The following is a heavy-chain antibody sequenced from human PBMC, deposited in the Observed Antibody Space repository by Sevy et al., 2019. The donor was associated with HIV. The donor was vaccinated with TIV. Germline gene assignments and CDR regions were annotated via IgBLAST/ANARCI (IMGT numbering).Heavy chain of an antibody. V-gene: IGHV1-46*03. CDR3: ARDRGWDPDTRYFYVMDV. CDR1: GYTFTNYY. D-gene: IGHD1-26*01. J-gene: IGHJ6*02. CDR2: INPGGGSP. Sequence: ASVKVSCKASGYTFTNYYIHWVRQAPGHGLEWMGVINPGGGSPRYAQRVKGRVTMTTDTYTSTPYMDLSSLRSEDTAVYYCARDRGWDPDTRYFYVMDVWGQGTTVTVSS.